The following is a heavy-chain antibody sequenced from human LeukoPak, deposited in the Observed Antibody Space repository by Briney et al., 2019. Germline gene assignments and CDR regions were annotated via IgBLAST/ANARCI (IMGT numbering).Heavy chain of an antibody. Sequence: SETLSLTCTVSGGSISRSSYYWGWIRQPPGKGLEWIGTVYYSGRTYYNPSLKSRVTISVVTSTNQFSLKLNSVTAADTAVYYCARLPFDCAGTSCYNGAFDIWGQGTLVTVSS. J-gene: IGHJ3*02. CDR1: GGSISRSSYY. V-gene: IGHV4-39*01. CDR3: ARLPFDCAGTSCYNGAFDI. CDR2: VYYSGRT. D-gene: IGHD2-2*02.